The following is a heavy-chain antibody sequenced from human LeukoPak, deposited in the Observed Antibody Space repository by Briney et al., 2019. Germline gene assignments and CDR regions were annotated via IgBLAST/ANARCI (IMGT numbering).Heavy chain of an antibody. D-gene: IGHD1-26*01. CDR2: IYYSGST. Sequence: SETLSLTCTVSGGSISSSSYYWGWIRQPPGKGLEWIGSIYYSGSTYYNPSLKSRDTISVDTSKNQFSLKLSSVTAADTAVYYCARLKRELPADYWGQGTLVTVSS. CDR1: GGSISSSSYY. J-gene: IGHJ4*02. CDR3: ARLKRELPADY. V-gene: IGHV4-39*01.